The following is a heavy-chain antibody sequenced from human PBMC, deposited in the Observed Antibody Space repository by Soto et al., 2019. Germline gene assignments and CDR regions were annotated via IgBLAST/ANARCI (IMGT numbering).Heavy chain of an antibody. CDR2: IKSKTDGGTT. J-gene: IGHJ6*02. V-gene: IGHV3-15*01. CDR3: TTDWKSGRFGESYYYYGMDG. CDR1: GFTFSNAW. D-gene: IGHD3-10*01. Sequence: GGSLRLSCAASGFTFSNAWMSWVRQAPGKGLEWVGRIKSKTDGGTTDYAAPVKGRFTISRDDSKNTLYLQMNSLKTEDTAVYYCTTDWKSGRFGESYYYYGMDGWGQGTTVTVSS.